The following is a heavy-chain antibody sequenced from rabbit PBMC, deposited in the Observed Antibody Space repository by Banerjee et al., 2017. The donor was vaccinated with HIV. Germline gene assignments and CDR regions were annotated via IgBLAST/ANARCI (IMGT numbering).Heavy chain of an antibody. CDR1: GFSFSSGYW. V-gene: IGHV1S40*01. CDR3: ARAAGYGGYGFATGFNL. CDR2: IYAGSSGTT. D-gene: IGHD6-1*01. J-gene: IGHJ4*01. Sequence: QSLEESGGDLVKPGASLTLTCTASGFSFSSGYWICWVRQAPGKGLEWIGCIYAGSSGTTDYASWVNGRFTISLDNAQNTVFLQMTSLTAADTATYFCARAAGYGGYGFATGFNLWGPGTLVTVS.